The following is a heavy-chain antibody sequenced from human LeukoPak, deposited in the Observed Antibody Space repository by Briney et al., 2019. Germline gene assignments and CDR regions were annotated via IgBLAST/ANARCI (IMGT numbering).Heavy chain of an antibody. J-gene: IGHJ4*02. V-gene: IGHV3-23*01. CDR1: GFTFSSYA. Sequence: GGTLRLSCAASGFTFSSYAMSWVRQAPGKGLEWASAISGSGGSTYYADSVKGRFTISRDNSKNTLYLQMNSLRAEDTAVYYCATDRIYDSSGYYAGHYFDYWGQGTLVTVSS. CDR3: ATDRIYDSSGYYAGHYFDY. CDR2: ISGSGGST. D-gene: IGHD3-22*01.